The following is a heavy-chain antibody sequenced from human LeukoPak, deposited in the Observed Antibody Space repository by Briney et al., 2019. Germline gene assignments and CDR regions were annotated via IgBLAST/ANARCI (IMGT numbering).Heavy chain of an antibody. CDR3: ALDYDYIWGSYRWSFDY. CDR2: NTGGT. J-gene: IGHJ4*02. D-gene: IGHD3-16*02. Sequence: NTGGTNYAQKFQGWVTMTRDTSISTAYMELSRLKSDDTAVYYCALDYDYIWGSYRWSFDYWGQGTLVTVSS. V-gene: IGHV1-2*04.